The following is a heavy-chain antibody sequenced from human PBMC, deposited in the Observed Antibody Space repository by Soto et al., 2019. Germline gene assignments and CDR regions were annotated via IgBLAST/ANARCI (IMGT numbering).Heavy chain of an antibody. CDR1: GYTFTSYG. D-gene: IGHD3-3*01. CDR2: ISAYNGNT. V-gene: IGHV1-18*01. Sequence: QVQLVQSGAEVKKPGASVKVSCKASGYTFTSYGISWVRQAPGQGLEWMGWISAYNGNTNYAQKLQGRVTMTTDTSTSTAYMELRSLRSDDTAVYYCAREGTSGLEWLLFRQNQYYFDYWGQGTLVTVSS. J-gene: IGHJ4*02. CDR3: AREGTSGLEWLLFRQNQYYFDY.